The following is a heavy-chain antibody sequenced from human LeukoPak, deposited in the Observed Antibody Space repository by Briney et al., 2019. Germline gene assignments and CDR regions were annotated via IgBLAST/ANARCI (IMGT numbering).Heavy chain of an antibody. Sequence: GSLRLSCAASGFTFSNYGMHWVRQAPGKGLEWVAIIWYDGSNKYYVDSVKGRFTISRDNSKNTLFLQMNSLRVEDTAVYYCARGHDYGDYWGQGTLVTVSS. CDR1: GFTFSNYG. CDR3: ARGHDYGDY. CDR2: IWYDGSNK. J-gene: IGHJ4*02. V-gene: IGHV3-33*01.